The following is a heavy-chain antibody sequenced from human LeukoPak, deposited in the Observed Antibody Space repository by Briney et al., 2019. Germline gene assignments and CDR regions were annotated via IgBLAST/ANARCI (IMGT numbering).Heavy chain of an antibody. CDR1: GYSISSGYY. CDR3: ARPLFLEWLSFDY. D-gene: IGHD3-3*01. J-gene: IGHJ4*02. V-gene: IGHV4-38-2*01. CDR2: IYHSGST. Sequence: PSETLSLTCAVSGYSISSGYYWGWIRQPPGKGLEWIGSIYHSGSTYYNPSLKSQVTISVDTSKNQFSLKLSSVTAADTAVYYCARPLFLEWLSFDYWGQGTLVTVSS.